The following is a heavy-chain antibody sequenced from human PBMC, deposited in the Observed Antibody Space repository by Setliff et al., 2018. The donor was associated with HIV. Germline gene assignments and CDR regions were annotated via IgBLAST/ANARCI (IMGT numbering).Heavy chain of an antibody. CDR2: IYYSGST. Sequence: SETLSLTCTVSDGSFSSDYWTWIRQTPGKGLEWIGYIYYSGSTKYNPSLTSRVTISVDTSRNQFSLNLNSVTAADTAVYYCARLGAEDFSDYDWVDYWGQGTLVTVSS. J-gene: IGHJ4*02. CDR3: ARLGAEDFSDYDWVDY. D-gene: IGHD5-12*01. V-gene: IGHV4-59*12. CDR1: DGSFSSDY.